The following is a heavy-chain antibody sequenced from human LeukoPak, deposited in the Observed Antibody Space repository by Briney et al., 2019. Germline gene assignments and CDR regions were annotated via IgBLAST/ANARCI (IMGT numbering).Heavy chain of an antibody. V-gene: IGHV5-51*01. D-gene: IGHD5-18*01. CDR1: GCLFTSYW. CDR3: ARRGEAMGPFDY. J-gene: IGHJ4*02. Sequence: GESLKIYCQDSGCLFTSYWIGRVRQMPGKGLERMGIFYPGDSDTRYSPSFQGQVTISADKSIITAYPQWSSLKASDTAIYYCARRGEAMGPFDYWGQGTLVTVSS. CDR2: FYPGDSDT.